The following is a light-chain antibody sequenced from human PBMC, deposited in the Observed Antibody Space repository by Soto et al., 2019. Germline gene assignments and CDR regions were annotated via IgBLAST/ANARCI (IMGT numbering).Light chain of an antibody. CDR2: DVS. Sequence: QSVLTQPRSVSGSPGQSVTISCTGTSSDFVGYNYVSWYQQHPGKAPKLMIYDVSKRPSGVPGRFSGSKSGNTASLTISGLQAEDEADYYCCSYAGSYSLYVFGSGTKVTVL. CDR1: SSDFVGYNY. J-gene: IGLJ1*01. V-gene: IGLV2-11*01. CDR3: CSYAGSYSLYV.